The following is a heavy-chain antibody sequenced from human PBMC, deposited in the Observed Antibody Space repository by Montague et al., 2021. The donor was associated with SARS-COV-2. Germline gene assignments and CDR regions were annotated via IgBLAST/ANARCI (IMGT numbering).Heavy chain of an antibody. D-gene: IGHD3-3*01. CDR1: GGSLSGYY. V-gene: IGHV4-34*01. Sequence: SETLSLTCAVYGGSLSGYYWAWIRQTLAKGLEWIGEINHSGSTNYNPSLKSRLTISVDTSKEQFSLKLNSMTAADTAVYYCARGADYDFWSGFLRYKWFDPWGLGTPVTVSS. CDR2: INHSGST. CDR3: ARGADYDFWSGFLRYKWFDP. J-gene: IGHJ5*02.